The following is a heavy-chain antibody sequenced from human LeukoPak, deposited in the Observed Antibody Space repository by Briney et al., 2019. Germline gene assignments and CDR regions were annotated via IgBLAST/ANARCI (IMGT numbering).Heavy chain of an antibody. J-gene: IGHJ4*02. Sequence: SETLSLTCTVSGGSISSSSYYWGWIRQPPGKGLEWIGEINHSGSTNYNPSLKSRVTISVDTSKNQFSLKLSSVTAADTAVYYCARSLWGSIAVAYWGQGTLVTVSS. V-gene: IGHV4-39*07. CDR3: ARSLWGSIAVAY. CDR2: INHSGST. CDR1: GGSISSSSYY. D-gene: IGHD6-19*01.